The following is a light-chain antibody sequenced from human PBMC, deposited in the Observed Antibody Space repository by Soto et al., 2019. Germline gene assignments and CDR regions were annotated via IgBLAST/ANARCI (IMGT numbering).Light chain of an antibody. CDR3: QQYGSSPPYT. CDR2: GAS. V-gene: IGKV3-20*01. CDR1: QSVSSRY. Sequence: EIVLTQSPGTLSLSPGERATLSCRASQSVSSRYLAWYQQKPGQAPSLLIYGASSRATGIPDRFSGSGSWTDFTLNISRLEPEDFAVFYGQQYGSSPPYTFGEGTKLEIK. J-gene: IGKJ2*01.